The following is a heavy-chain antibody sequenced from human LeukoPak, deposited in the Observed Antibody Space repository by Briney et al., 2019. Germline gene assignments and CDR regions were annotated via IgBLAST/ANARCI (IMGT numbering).Heavy chain of an antibody. CDR3: ARDQGAARRGLDC. D-gene: IGHD3-10*01. Sequence: GGSLRLSCAASGFTFSSYSMNWVRQAPGKGLEWVSSISSSSSYIYYADSVKGRFTISRDNAKNSLYLQMNSLRAEDTAVYYCARDQGAARRGLDCWSQGTLVTVSS. CDR1: GFTFSSYS. J-gene: IGHJ4*02. V-gene: IGHV3-21*01. CDR2: ISSSSSYI.